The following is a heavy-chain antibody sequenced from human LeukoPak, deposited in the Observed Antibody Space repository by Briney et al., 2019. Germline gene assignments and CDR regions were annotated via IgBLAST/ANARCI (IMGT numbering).Heavy chain of an antibody. Sequence: GGSLRLSCAASGFTFSSYAMSWVRQAPGKGLEWVSAISGSGGSTYYADSVKGRFTISRDNSKNTLYLQMNSLRAEDTAVYYCAKWGAITMVRGVISLFDYWGQGTLVTVSS. D-gene: IGHD3-10*01. J-gene: IGHJ4*02. CDR2: ISGSGGST. V-gene: IGHV3-23*01. CDR3: AKWGAITMVRGVISLFDY. CDR1: GFTFSSYA.